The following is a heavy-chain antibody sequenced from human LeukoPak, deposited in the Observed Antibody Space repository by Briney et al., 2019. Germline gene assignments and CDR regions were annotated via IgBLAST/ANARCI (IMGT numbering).Heavy chain of an antibody. CDR2: ISGSGGST. D-gene: IGHD4-17*01. J-gene: IGHJ4*02. CDR3: AKDPYNYGDYERFDY. CDR1: GFTFSSYA. V-gene: IGHV3-23*01. Sequence: PGGSLRLSCAASGFTFSSYAMSWVRQAPGKGLEWVSAISGSGGSTYYADSVKGRFTISRDNSKNTLYLQMNSLRAEDRAVYYCAKDPYNYGDYERFDYWGQGTLVTVSS.